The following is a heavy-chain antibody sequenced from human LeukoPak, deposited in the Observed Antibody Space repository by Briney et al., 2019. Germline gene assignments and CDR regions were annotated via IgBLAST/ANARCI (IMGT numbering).Heavy chain of an antibody. Sequence: ASVKVSCKASGYTFTSYYMHWVRQAPGQGLEWMGIINPSGGSTSYAQKFQGRVTMTRDTSTSTVYMELSSLRSEDTAVYYCARDRPGLQQLASYYFDYWGQRTLVTVSS. CDR3: ARDRPGLQQLASYYFDY. V-gene: IGHV1-46*01. D-gene: IGHD6-13*01. CDR2: INPSGGST. CDR1: GYTFTSYY. J-gene: IGHJ4*02.